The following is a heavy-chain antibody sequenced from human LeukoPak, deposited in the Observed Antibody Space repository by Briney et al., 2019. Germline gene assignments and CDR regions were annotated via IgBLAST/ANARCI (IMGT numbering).Heavy chain of an antibody. D-gene: IGHD3-10*01. V-gene: IGHV1-69*04. CDR2: IIPILGIA. J-gene: IGHJ6*02. CDR1: GGTFSSYA. Sequence: ASVKVSCKASGGTFSSYAISWVRQAPGQGLEWMGRIIPILGIANYAQKFQGRVTITADKSTSTAYMELSSLRSEDTAVYYCARDLGLRFGELFRYYYGMDVWGQGTTVTVSS. CDR3: ARDLGLRFGELFRYYYGMDV.